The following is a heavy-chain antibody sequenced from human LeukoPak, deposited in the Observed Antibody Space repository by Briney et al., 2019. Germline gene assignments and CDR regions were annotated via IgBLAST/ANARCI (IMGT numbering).Heavy chain of an antibody. D-gene: IGHD3-3*01. CDR2: ISSSSSYI. V-gene: IGHV3-21*01. Sequence: GGSLRLSCAASGFTFSSYSMNWVRQAPGKGLEWVSSISSSSSYIYYADSVKGRFTTSRDNAKNSLYLQMNSLRAEDTAVYYCARGPLLEWLNTFDYWGQGTLVTVSS. J-gene: IGHJ4*02. CDR3: ARGPLLEWLNTFDY. CDR1: GFTFSSYS.